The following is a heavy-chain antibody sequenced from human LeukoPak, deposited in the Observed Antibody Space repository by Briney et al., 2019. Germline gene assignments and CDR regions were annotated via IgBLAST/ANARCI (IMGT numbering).Heavy chain of an antibody. CDR2: ISSSSSYI. D-gene: IGHD4-17*01. V-gene: IGHV3-21*01. CDR1: GFTFSSYS. J-gene: IGHJ4*02. Sequence: PGGSLRLSCAASGFTFSSYSMNWVRQAPGKGLEWVSSISSSSSYIYYADSVKGRFTISRDNAKNSLYLQMNSLRAEDTAVYYCASETDDYGDYGYWGQGTLDTVSS. CDR3: ASETDDYGDYGY.